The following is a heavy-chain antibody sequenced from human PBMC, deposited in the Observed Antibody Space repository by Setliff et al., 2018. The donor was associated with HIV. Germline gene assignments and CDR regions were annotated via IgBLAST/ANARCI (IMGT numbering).Heavy chain of an antibody. J-gene: IGHJ4*02. Sequence: GESLKISCRGSGYNFASHWIAWVRQMPGKGLEWMGIVYPDDSDSRYSPSFQGQVSISADTSITTAYLQLSSLKASDTAMYYCTRRRRAPGTGDLEAYWGQGTLVTVSS. V-gene: IGHV5-51*01. CDR1: GYNFASHW. D-gene: IGHD3-9*01. CDR3: TRRRRAPGTGDLEAY. CDR2: VYPDDSDS.